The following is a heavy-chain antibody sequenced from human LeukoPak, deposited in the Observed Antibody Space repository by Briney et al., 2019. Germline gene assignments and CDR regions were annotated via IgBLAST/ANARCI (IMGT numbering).Heavy chain of an antibody. D-gene: IGHD3-9*01. Sequence: ASVKVSCKTSGYTFTDSYMHWVRQAPGQGLEWMGWINPNSGGTKFAQKFQGRVTMTRDTSISTGYMELSRLRSDDTAVYYCARKYDILTDNDNWFDPWGQGTLVTVSS. CDR1: GYTFTDSY. J-gene: IGHJ5*02. V-gene: IGHV1-2*02. CDR2: INPNSGGT. CDR3: ARKYDILTDNDNWFDP.